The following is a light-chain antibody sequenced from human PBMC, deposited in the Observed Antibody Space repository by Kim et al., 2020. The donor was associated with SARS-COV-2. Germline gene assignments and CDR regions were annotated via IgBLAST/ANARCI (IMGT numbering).Light chain of an antibody. J-gene: IGKJ1*01. V-gene: IGKV3-20*01. Sequence: EIVLTQSPGTLSLSPGERATLSCRASQSVTSNYLAWYQQRPGQAPRLLIFRASSRATDIPDRFTGSGSGTDFTLTITRLAPEDFAVYYCQQYVSSPWTFGQGTKVDIK. CDR3: QQYVSSPWT. CDR1: QSVTSNY. CDR2: RAS.